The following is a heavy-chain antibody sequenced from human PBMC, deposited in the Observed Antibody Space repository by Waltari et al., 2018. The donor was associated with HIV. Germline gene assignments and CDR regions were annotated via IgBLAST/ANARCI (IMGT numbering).Heavy chain of an antibody. CDR1: GYNFNSFY. Sequence: VQLVQSGAQVKEPGASVNVSCRASGYNFNSFYLHWVRQAPGQGLQWVGFINPFSGGTNYAQKLRGRVTLTRDTSMDTSFMELTGLGSDDTAVYYCAKTYYGPTGYYNVGAFDVWGQGTMVSVSS. CDR3: AKTYYGPTGYYNVGAFDV. CDR2: INPFSGGT. D-gene: IGHD3-9*01. V-gene: IGHV1-2*02. J-gene: IGHJ3*01.